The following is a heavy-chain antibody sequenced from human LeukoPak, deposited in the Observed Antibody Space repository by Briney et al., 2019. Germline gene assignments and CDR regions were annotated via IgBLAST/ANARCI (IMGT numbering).Heavy chain of an antibody. CDR1: GYSFSTYG. J-gene: IGHJ6*02. CDR3: ARDQKVGATPYFGMDV. V-gene: IGHV1-69*04. D-gene: IGHD1-26*01. Sequence: KVSCKTSGYSFSTYGISWVRQAPGQGLEWMGRIIPMLGTVNYAQKFQGRVTIIADKFTSTAYMELSSLRSEDTAVYYCARDQKVGATPYFGMDVWGQGTTVTVSS. CDR2: IIPMLGTV.